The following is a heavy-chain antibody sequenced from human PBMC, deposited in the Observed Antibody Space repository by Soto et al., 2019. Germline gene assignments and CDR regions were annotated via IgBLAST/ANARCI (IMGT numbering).Heavy chain of an antibody. Sequence: QVQLQESGPGLVKPSQTLSLTCNVSGDPISNGDYYWSWIRQPPGKGLEWIGYIYYSGTTYYNPSLKSRVIMSVDTSKNQFSLKLSSVTAADTAVYFCARAPYRGTNSRGALDMWGQGTMVTVSS. V-gene: IGHV4-30-4*01. CDR2: IYYSGTT. D-gene: IGHD2-8*01. J-gene: IGHJ3*02. CDR3: ARAPYRGTNSRGALDM. CDR1: GDPISNGDYY.